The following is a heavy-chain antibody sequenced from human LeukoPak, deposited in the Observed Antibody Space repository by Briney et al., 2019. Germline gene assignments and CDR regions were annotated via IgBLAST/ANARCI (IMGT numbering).Heavy chain of an antibody. Sequence: ASVKVSCKASGYTFTSYDINWVRQATGQGLEWMGWMNPNSGNTGYAQKFQGRVTMTRNTSIRTAYMELSSLRSEDTAVYYCVSPDVYYDSSGYYPFDYWGQGTLVTVSS. J-gene: IGHJ4*02. V-gene: IGHV1-8*01. D-gene: IGHD3-22*01. CDR1: GYTFTSYD. CDR3: VSPDVYYDSSGYYPFDY. CDR2: MNPNSGNT.